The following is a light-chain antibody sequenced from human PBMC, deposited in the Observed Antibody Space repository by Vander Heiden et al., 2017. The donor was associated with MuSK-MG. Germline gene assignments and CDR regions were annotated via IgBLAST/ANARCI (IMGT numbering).Light chain of an antibody. J-gene: IGKJ4*01. Sequence: DSQMNKTPSSLSASVGDRVTITCKARQDISNYLHGYQQKPGKDPKLLIYVASNLETGSPSMGSGIGSGTDSTLTISSLQPEDIATYYCQQYDNPPLTFGGGTKVEIK. CDR2: VAS. CDR1: QDISNY. V-gene: IGKV1-33*01. CDR3: QQYDNPPLT.